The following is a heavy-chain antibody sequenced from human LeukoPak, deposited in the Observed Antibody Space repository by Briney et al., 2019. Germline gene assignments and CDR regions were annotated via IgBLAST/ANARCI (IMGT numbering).Heavy chain of an antibody. D-gene: IGHD4-23*01. V-gene: IGHV3-21*04. Sequence: GGSLRLSCAASGFTFSSYSMNWVRQAPGKGLEWVSAISSSGSYIYYADSVKGRFTISRDNARNSLYLQMDSLIAEDAAVYYCAKGSRVTVVSHFDFWGQGALVSVSS. J-gene: IGHJ4*02. CDR1: GFTFSSYS. CDR3: AKGSRVTVVSHFDF. CDR2: ISSSGSYI.